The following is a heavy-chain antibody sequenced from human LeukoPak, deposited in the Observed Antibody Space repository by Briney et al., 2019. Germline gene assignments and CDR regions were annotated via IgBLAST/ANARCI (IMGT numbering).Heavy chain of an antibody. CDR3: ARDRIVVVPAAMQGYYYGMDV. Sequence: SETLSLTCTVSGGSVSNAGYYWSWVRQPPGKALEWIGNIDSRGSTNSGPSLKSRVTISVDTSKNQFSLKLSSVTAADTAVYYCARDRIVVVPAAMQGYYYGMDVWGQGTTVTVSS. J-gene: IGHJ6*02. CDR1: GGSVSNAGYY. CDR2: IDSRGST. D-gene: IGHD2-2*01. V-gene: IGHV4-61*08.